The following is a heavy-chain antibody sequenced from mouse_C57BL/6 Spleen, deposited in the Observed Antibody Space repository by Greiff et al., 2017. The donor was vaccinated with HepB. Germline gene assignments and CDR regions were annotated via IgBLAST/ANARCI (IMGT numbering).Heavy chain of an antibody. CDR3: TLRSTMIRARYCDV. CDR2: IDPETGGT. CDR1: GYTFTDYE. J-gene: IGHJ1*03. D-gene: IGHD2-4*01. Sequence: VHLVESGAELVRPGASVTLSCKASGYTFTDYEMHWVKQTPVHGLEWIGAIDPETGGTAYNQKFKGKAILTADKSSSTAYMELRSLTSEDSAVYYCTLRSTMIRARYCDVWGTGTTVTVSS. V-gene: IGHV1-15*01.